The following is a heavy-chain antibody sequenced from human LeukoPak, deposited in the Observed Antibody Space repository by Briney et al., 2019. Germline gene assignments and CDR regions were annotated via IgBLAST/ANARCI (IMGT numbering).Heavy chain of an antibody. D-gene: IGHD3-10*01. CDR2: IKSKTDGGTT. CDR3: TTTLASILLWFGELTGPLDY. Sequence: GGSLRLSCAASGFTFSNAWMNWVRQAPGKGLEWVGRIKSKTDGGTTDYAAPVKGRFTISRDDSKNTLYLQMNSLKTEDTAVYYCTTTLASILLWFGELTGPLDYWGQGTLVTVSS. CDR1: GFTFSNAW. J-gene: IGHJ4*02. V-gene: IGHV3-15*07.